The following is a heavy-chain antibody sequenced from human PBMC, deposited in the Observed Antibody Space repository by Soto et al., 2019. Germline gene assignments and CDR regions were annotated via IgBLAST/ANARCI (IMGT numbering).Heavy chain of an antibody. CDR1: GGSFSGYY. V-gene: IGHV4-34*01. Sequence: SETLSLTCAVYGGSFSGYYWSWIRQPPGKGLEWIGEINHSGSTNYNPSLKSRVTISVDTSKNQFSLKLSSVTAADTAVYYCARHPIGGMDVWGQGTTVTVSS. CDR3: ARHPIGGMDV. J-gene: IGHJ6*02. CDR2: INHSGST.